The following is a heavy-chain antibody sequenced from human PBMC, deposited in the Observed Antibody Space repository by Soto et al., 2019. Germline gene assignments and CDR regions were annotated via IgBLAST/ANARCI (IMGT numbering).Heavy chain of an antibody. CDR3: ARDPGSGWYSDFDY. Sequence: ASVKVSCKDSGGTFSSYTISWVRQAPGQGLEWMGRIIPILGIANYAQKFQGRVTITADKSTSTAYMELSSLRSEDTAVYYCARDPGSGWYSDFDYWGQGTLVTVSS. J-gene: IGHJ4*02. CDR1: GGTFSSYT. D-gene: IGHD6-19*01. V-gene: IGHV1-69*04. CDR2: IIPILGIA.